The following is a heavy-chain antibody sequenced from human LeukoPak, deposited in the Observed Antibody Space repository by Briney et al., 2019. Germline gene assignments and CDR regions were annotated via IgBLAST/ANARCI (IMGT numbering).Heavy chain of an antibody. CDR1: GFTVSSNY. Sequence: GGSLRLSCAASGFTVSSNYMTWVRQAPGQGLEWVSVIYTDGNTYYADSVKGRFTISRDNSKNTVYLQMNSLRAEDTAVYYCAKGQQLVKLDYWGQGTLVTVSS. V-gene: IGHV3-66*01. J-gene: IGHJ4*02. CDR2: IYTDGNT. D-gene: IGHD6-6*01. CDR3: AKGQQLVKLDY.